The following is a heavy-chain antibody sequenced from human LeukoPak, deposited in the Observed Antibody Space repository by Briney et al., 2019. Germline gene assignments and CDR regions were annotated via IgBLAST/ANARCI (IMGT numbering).Heavy chain of an antibody. CDR1: GFTFSSYA. CDR3: ARLASEWELPEVDY. D-gene: IGHD1-26*01. J-gene: IGHJ4*02. Sequence: GGSLRLSCAASGFTFSSYAMNWVRQAPGTGLEWVSYISPSSTLIYYADSVKGRFTISRDNAKKSLFLQMNSLRAEDTAVYYCARLASEWELPEVDYWGLGTLVTVSS. V-gene: IGHV3-48*01. CDR2: ISPSSTLI.